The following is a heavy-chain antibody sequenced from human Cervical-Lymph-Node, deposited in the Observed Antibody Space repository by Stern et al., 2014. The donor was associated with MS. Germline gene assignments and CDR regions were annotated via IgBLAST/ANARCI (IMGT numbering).Heavy chain of an antibody. CDR3: VRTWRENTFDS. CDR1: GFNLRDYS. J-gene: IGHJ4*02. CDR2: VSNNGTAI. Sequence: EVQLVESGGDLGQPGGSLRLSCAASGFNLRDYSMSWVRQAPGKGLEWVSFVSNNGTAIYYADSVKGRFTISRDMASNSLYLQMDSLRDEDTAVYYCVRTWRENTFDSWGQGILVTVSS. D-gene: IGHD5-24*01. V-gene: IGHV3-48*02.